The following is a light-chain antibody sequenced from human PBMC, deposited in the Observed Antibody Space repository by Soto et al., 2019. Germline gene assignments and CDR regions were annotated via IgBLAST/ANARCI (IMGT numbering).Light chain of an antibody. J-gene: IGLJ2*01. CDR1: SSNIGAGYD. CDR2: GAT. V-gene: IGLV1-40*01. Sequence: QSVLTQPPSVSGAPGQRVTISCTGSSSNIGAGYDDHWYQQHPGTAPRLLIYGATHRPSGVPERFSGSRSGSSASLTITGLQTEDESFYHCQSFDSGLSGALFGGGTKLTVL. CDR3: QSFDSGLSGAL.